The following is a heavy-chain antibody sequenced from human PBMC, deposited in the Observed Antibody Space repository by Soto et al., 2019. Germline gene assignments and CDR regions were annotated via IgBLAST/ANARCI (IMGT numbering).Heavy chain of an antibody. CDR2: SYYTGSS. J-gene: IGHJ4*02. CDR3: ARDLRGYSRYDYLDY. V-gene: IGHV4-31*03. D-gene: IGHD5-12*01. Sequence: TLSLTCTVSGGSISSGGYYWSWIRQHPGKGLEWVGYSYYTGSSYYNPSLKSRVTISVDASKNQLSLRLASVTAADMAVYYCARDLRGYSRYDYLDYWGQGIPVTVSS. CDR1: GGSISSGGYY.